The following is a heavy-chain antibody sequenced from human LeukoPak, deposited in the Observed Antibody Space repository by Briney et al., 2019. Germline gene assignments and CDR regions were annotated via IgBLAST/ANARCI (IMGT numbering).Heavy chain of an antibody. V-gene: IGHV3-21*01. CDR1: GFTFSSYN. D-gene: IGHD2-21*01. Sequence: GGSLRLSCAASGFTFSSYNMNWVRQAPGKGLEWVSSISFSSSYIYYADSVKGRFTISRDNAKNSLYLQMNSLRAEDTAVYYCATDLFDYMDVWGKGTTVTVSS. CDR2: ISFSSSYI. J-gene: IGHJ6*03. CDR3: ATDLFDYMDV.